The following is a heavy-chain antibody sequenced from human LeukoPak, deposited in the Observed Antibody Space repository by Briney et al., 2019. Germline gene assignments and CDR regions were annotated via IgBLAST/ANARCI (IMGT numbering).Heavy chain of an antibody. CDR1: GGSISSSSYY. CDR2: IYYSGST. J-gene: IGHJ5*02. V-gene: IGHV4-39*07. D-gene: IGHD2-15*01. CDR3: ARAAGDIVVVVAATHWFDP. Sequence: SETLSLTCTVSGGSISSSSYYWGWIRQPPGKGLEWIGSIYYSGSTYYNPSLKSRVTISVDTSKNQFSLKLSSVTAADTAVYYCARAAGDIVVVVAATHWFDPWGQGTLVTVSS.